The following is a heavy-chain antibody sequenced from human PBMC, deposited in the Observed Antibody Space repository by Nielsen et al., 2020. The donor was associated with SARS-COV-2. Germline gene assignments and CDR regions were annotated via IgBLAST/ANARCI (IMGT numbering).Heavy chain of an antibody. CDR2: ISYDGSNK. D-gene: IGHD2-2*01. V-gene: IGHV3-30*18. Sequence: GESLKISCAASGFTFSSYGMHWVRQAPGKGLEWVAVISYDGSNKYYADSVKGRFTISRDNSKNTLYLQMNSLRAEDTAVYYCAKPEGARSSTSWGQGTMVTVSS. CDR1: GFTFSSYG. CDR3: AKPEGARSSTS. J-gene: IGHJ3*01.